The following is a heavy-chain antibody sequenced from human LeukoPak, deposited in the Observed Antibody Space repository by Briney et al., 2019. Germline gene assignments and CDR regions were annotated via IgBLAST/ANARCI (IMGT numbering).Heavy chain of an antibody. V-gene: IGHV4-31*11. CDR2: IYYSGST. CDR3: AREAHTLYYFDY. J-gene: IGHJ4*02. Sequence: SETLSLTCAVSGGSISSGGYSWSWIRQPPGKGLEWIGYIYYSGSTYYNPSLKSRVTISVDTSKNQFSLKLSSVTAADTAVYYCAREAHTLYYFDYWGQGTLVTVSS. D-gene: IGHD3-16*01. CDR1: GGSISSGGYS.